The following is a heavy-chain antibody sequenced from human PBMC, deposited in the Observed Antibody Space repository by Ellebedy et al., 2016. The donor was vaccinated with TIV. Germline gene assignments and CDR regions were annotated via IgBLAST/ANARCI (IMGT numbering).Heavy chain of an antibody. J-gene: IGHJ6*03. Sequence: MPSETLSLTCTVSGDSIGGKYWSWIRQSPGKGLEWIGYVFDSGTTNYNPSLKSRLTISVDTPKNQFSLKLTSLTAADTAVYYCARTTVVVPGARYYYYMDVWGKGTTVTVSS. CDR1: GDSIGGKY. CDR2: VFDSGTT. D-gene: IGHD4-23*01. V-gene: IGHV4-59*01. CDR3: ARTTVVVPGARYYYYMDV.